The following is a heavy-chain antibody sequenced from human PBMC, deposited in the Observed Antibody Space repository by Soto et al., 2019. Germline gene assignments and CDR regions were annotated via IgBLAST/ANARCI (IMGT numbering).Heavy chain of an antibody. J-gene: IGHJ2*01. Sequence: QVQLVQSGAEVRKPGASVKVSCQTSGYKFTDHRIHWVRQAPGQGLEWMGWIAPNNGHTHYVPKFKGRVTRTSDASTSTVHVDLAELTANDTAGYYWATKLSFTWLTYFDLWGRGTLVTFSS. CDR2: IAPNNGHT. D-gene: IGHD3-22*01. CDR1: GYKFTDHR. V-gene: IGHV1-2*02. CDR3: ATKLSFTWLTYFDL.